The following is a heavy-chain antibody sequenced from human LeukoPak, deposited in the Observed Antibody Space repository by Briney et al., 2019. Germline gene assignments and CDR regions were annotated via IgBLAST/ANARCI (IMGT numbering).Heavy chain of an antibody. CDR1: GFTFSSYA. D-gene: IGHD4-17*01. J-gene: IGHJ6*02. CDR2: INAGNGNT. V-gene: IGHV1-3*01. Sequence: GRSLRLSCAASGFTFSSYAMHWVRQAPGQRLEWMGWINAGNGNTKYSQKFQGRVTITRDTSASTAYMELSSLRSEDTAVYYCARAGPLDYGDYYYYYYGMDVWGQGTTVTVSS. CDR3: ARAGPLDYGDYYYYYYGMDV.